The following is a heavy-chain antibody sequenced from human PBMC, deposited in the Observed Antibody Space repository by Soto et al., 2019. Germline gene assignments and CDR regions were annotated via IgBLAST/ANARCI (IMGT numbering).Heavy chain of an antibody. D-gene: IGHD3-3*01. J-gene: IGHJ4*02. V-gene: IGHV1-58*02. Sequence: ASVKVSCKASGFTFTSSAMQWVRQARGQRLEWIGWIVVGSGNTNYAQKFQERVTITRDMSTSTAYMELSSLRSEDTAVYYCAAASTIFGVVTDFDYWGQGTLVTVSS. CDR3: AAASTIFGVVTDFDY. CDR1: GFTFTSSA. CDR2: IVVGSGNT.